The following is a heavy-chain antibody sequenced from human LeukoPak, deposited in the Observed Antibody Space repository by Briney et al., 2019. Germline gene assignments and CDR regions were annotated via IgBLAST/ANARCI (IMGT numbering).Heavy chain of an antibody. CDR1: GGSISSYY. Sequence: PSETLSLTCTVSGGSISSYYWSWIRQPPGKGLEWIGRVYTSGITNYNPSLKSRVTISVDTSKNQFSLKLSSVTAADTAVYYCARSGYSNFDYWGQGTLVTVSS. J-gene: IGHJ4*02. D-gene: IGHD3-3*01. V-gene: IGHV4-4*08. CDR3: ARSGYSNFDY. CDR2: VYTSGIT.